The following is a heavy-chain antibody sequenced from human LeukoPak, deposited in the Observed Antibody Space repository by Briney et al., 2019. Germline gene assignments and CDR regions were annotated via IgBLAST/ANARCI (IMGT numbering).Heavy chain of an antibody. Sequence: GGSLRLSCAASGFTFSSYAMSWVRQAPGKGLEWVSFISGSDSTYYADSVKGRFTISRDNSKNTLFLQMSSLRVGDTAVYYCAKETGFSSGGAVGYWGQGILVSVSS. D-gene: IGHD6-19*01. CDR2: ISGSDST. V-gene: IGHV3-23*01. CDR1: GFTFSSYA. J-gene: IGHJ4*02. CDR3: AKETGFSSGGAVGY.